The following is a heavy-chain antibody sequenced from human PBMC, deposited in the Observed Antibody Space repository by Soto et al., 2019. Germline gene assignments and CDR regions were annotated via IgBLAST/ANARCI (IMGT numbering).Heavy chain of an antibody. CDR3: ARDSPYDFWSGYSNAFDI. D-gene: IGHD3-3*01. Sequence: SETLSLTCAVSGGSISSGGYSWSWIRQPPGKGLEWIGYIYYSGSTYYSLSLKSRVTISLDTSKNQFSLKLSSVTAADTAVYYCARDSPYDFWSGYSNAFDIWGQGTMVT. CDR2: IYYSGST. J-gene: IGHJ3*02. V-gene: IGHV4-31*11. CDR1: GGSISSGGYS.